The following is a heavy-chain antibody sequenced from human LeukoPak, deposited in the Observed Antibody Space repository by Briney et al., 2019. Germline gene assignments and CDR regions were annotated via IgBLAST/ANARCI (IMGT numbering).Heavy chain of an antibody. Sequence: GSLRLSCAASGFTFSNPWMSWVRQAPGKGLEWVGLIKSKTDGGTTDYAAPVKGRFTISRYDSKNTLYLQMNSLKTEDTAVYFCTTYRSGAFDIWGQGTMVTVSS. V-gene: IGHV3-15*01. D-gene: IGHD1-26*01. CDR2: IKSKTDGGTT. CDR3: TTYRSGAFDI. CDR1: GFTFSNPW. J-gene: IGHJ3*02.